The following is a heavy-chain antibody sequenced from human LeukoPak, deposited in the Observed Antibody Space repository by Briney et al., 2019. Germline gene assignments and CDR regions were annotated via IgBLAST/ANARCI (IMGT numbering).Heavy chain of an antibody. J-gene: IGHJ5*02. V-gene: IGHV1-69*05. D-gene: IGHD2-15*01. CDR2: IIPIFGTA. CDR1: GGTFSSYA. CDR3: ARGAFVDYWFDP. Sequence: SVKVSCKASGGTFSSYAISRVRQAPGQGLEWMGGIIPIFGTAHYAQKFQGRVTITTDESTSTAYMELSSLRSEDTAVYYCARGAFVDYWFDPWGQGTLVTVSS.